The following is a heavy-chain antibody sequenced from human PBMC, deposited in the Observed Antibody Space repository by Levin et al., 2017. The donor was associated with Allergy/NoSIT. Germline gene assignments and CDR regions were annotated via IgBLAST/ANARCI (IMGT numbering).Heavy chain of an antibody. CDR3: ARGPLTPEDIVVVPAALKAFDI. J-gene: IGHJ3*02. CDR1: GGSFSGYY. Sequence: PSETLSLTCAVYGGSFSGYYWSWIRQPPGKGLEWIGEINHSGSTNYNPSLKSRVTISVDTSKNQFSLKLSSVTAADTAVYYCARGPLTPEDIVVVPAALKAFDIWGQGTMVTVSS. V-gene: IGHV4-34*01. CDR2: INHSGST. D-gene: IGHD2-2*01.